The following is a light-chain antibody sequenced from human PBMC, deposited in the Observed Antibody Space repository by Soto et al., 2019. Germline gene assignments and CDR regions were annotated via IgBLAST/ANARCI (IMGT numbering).Light chain of an antibody. CDR3: QQYNNWPRT. Sequence: EKVMTQSPATLSVSPGERAILSCRASQSVSSNLAWYQQKPGQAPRLLIYGASTRAIDIPARFSGSGSETEFTLTISSLQYEDFAVYYCQQYNNWPRTFGQGTKV. CDR2: GAS. CDR1: QSVSSN. J-gene: IGKJ1*01. V-gene: IGKV3-15*01.